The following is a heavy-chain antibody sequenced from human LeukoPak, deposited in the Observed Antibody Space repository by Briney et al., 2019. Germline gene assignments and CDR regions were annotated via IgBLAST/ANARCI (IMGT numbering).Heavy chain of an antibody. CDR2: ISYDGSNK. CDR1: GFTFSSYS. V-gene: IGHV3-30*03. CDR3: ARATVTNQGAFDP. D-gene: IGHD4-17*01. Sequence: GGSLRLSCAASGFTFSSYSIHWVRQAPGKGLEWVAVISYDGSNKYYADSVKGRFTISRDNSKNTLYLQMNSLRAEDTAVYYCARATVTNQGAFDPWGQGTLVTVSS. J-gene: IGHJ5*02.